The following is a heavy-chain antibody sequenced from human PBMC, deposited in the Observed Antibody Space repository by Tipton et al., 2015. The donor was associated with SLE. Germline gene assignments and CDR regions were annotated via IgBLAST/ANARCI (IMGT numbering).Heavy chain of an antibody. D-gene: IGHD3-16*01. CDR1: GASFSDYF. CDR3: ARDGVRKGWWFFDL. Sequence: TLSLTCAVSGASFSDYFWTWIRQAPGKGLEWIGETSHSGRSIYNPSLKSRVTASLDTSKMHFSLRLTSVTAADTALYYCARDGVRKGWWFFDLWGRGTLVTVSS. CDR2: TSHSGRS. V-gene: IGHV4-34*01. J-gene: IGHJ2*01.